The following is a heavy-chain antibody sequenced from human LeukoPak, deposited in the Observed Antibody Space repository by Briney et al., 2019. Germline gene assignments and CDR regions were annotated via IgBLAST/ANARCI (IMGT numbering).Heavy chain of an antibody. D-gene: IGHD3-10*01. CDR1: GGSISSSSYY. V-gene: IGHV4-39*01. CDR2: IYYSGST. Sequence: SETLSLTCTVSGGSISSSSYYWGWIRQPPGKGLEWIGSIYYSGSTYYNPSLKSRVTISVDTSKNQFSLKLSSVTAADTAVYYCARHRAIRPPRRYFDYWGQGTLVTVSS. CDR3: ARHRAIRPPRRYFDY. J-gene: IGHJ4*02.